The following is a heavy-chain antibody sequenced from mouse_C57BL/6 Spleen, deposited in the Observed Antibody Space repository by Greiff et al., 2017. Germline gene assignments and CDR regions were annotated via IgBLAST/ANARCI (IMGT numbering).Heavy chain of an antibody. CDR2: IYPGGGYT. J-gene: IGHJ4*01. CDR3: ARSSTTVVATDYAMDY. D-gene: IGHD1-1*01. CDR1: GYTFTNYW. V-gene: IGHV1-63*01. Sequence: QVQLQQSGAELVRPGTSVTMSCKASGYTFTNYWIGWAKQRPGHGLEWIGDIYPGGGYTNYNEKFKGKATLTADKSSSTAYMQFSSLTSEDSAIYYGARSSTTVVATDYAMDYWGQGTSVTVSS.